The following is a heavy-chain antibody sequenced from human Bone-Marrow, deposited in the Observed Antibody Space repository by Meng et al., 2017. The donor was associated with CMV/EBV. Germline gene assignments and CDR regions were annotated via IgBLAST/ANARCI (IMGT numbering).Heavy chain of an antibody. V-gene: IGHV3-23*01. CDR2: ISDSGGST. CDR3: AKDYYGGWYFDY. J-gene: IGHJ4*02. Sequence: CAASGFTFSSYAMSWVRQDPGKGLEWVTAISDSGGSTYYADSVKGRFTISRDNSKNTLYLQMNSLRAEDTAVYYCAKDYYGGWYFDYWGQGTLVTVSS. CDR1: GFTFSSYA. D-gene: IGHD3-10*01.